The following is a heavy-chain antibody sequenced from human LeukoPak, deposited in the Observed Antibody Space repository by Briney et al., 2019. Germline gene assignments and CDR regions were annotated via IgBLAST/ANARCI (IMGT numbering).Heavy chain of an antibody. V-gene: IGHV3-23*01. CDR1: GFTFSSYA. D-gene: IGHD4-17*01. Sequence: GGSLRLSCAASGFTFSSYAMSWVRQAPGKGLEWVSAISGSGGSTYYADSVKGRFTISRDNSKNTLYLPMNSLRAEDTAVYYCAKDGHNGDYDYYYYYYMDVWGKGTTVTVSS. J-gene: IGHJ6*03. CDR2: ISGSGGST. CDR3: AKDGHNGDYDYYYYYYMDV.